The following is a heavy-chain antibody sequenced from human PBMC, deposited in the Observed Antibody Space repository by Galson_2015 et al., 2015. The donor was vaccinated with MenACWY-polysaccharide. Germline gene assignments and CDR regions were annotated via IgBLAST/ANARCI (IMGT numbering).Heavy chain of an antibody. CDR2: INSGGGTT. V-gene: IGHV3-23*01. CDR1: GFTFSSYA. CDR3: AKRGPDDIPRRSFDY. Sequence: SLRLSCAASGFTFSSYAMKWVRQAPGKGLEWVSIINSGGGTTYYADSVKGRFTISRDNSKSTLYLQMNGLRAEDTAVYYCAKRGPDDIPRRSFDYWGQGTLVTVSS. J-gene: IGHJ4*02. D-gene: IGHD1-14*01.